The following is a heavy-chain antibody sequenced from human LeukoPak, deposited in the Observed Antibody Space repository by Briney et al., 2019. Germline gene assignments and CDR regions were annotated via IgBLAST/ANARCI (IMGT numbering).Heavy chain of an antibody. CDR2: IYGSGST. Sequence: PSETLSLTCTVSGDSLSSQYWSWIRQPPGKGLEWIGYIYGSGSTNYNPSLKSRVTISVDTSKNQFSLKLSSVTAADTAVYYCARRRVLEWLSKKNWFDPWGQGTLVTVSS. V-gene: IGHV4-59*11. CDR1: GDSLSSQY. D-gene: IGHD3-3*01. CDR3: ARRRVLEWLSKKNWFDP. J-gene: IGHJ5*02.